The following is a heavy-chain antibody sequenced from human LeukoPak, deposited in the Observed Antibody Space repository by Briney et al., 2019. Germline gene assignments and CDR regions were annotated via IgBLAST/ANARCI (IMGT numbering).Heavy chain of an antibody. Sequence: PGRSLRLSCAASGFTFSSYGMHWVRQAPGKGLEWVADIWYDGSNKYYADSVKGRFTISRDNTKNTLYMQMNRLRAEDTAVYYCAKGGDIVVVVAATRFDYWGQGTLVTVSS. J-gene: IGHJ4*02. CDR2: IWYDGSNK. CDR3: AKGGDIVVVVAATRFDY. CDR1: GFTFSSYG. D-gene: IGHD2-15*01. V-gene: IGHV3-33*06.